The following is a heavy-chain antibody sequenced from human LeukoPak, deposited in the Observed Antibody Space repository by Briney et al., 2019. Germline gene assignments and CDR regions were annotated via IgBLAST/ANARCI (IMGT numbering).Heavy chain of an antibody. D-gene: IGHD5-12*01. Sequence: LRLSCAASGFTFDDYAMHWVRPAPGKGLEWVSGISWNSGSIGYADSVKGRFTISRDNAKNSLYLQMNSLRAEDTALYYCAKDVAWRGYDDECAFDYWGQGTLVTVSS. V-gene: IGHV3-9*01. J-gene: IGHJ4*02. CDR1: GFTFDDYA. CDR3: AKDVAWRGYDDECAFDY. CDR2: ISWNSGSI.